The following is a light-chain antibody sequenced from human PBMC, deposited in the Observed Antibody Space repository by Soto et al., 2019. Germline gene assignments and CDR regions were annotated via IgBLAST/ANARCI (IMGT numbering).Light chain of an antibody. V-gene: IGLV2-8*01. CDR1: SSDVGGYNY. CDR2: EVY. Sequence: QSALTQPPSASGSPGQSVTSSCTGTSSDVGGYNYVSWYQQHPGKAPKLIIYEVYKRPSGVPDRFSGSKSVNTAALTVSGCQAEDDADYYCSSYVGTNSYVFGTGTKLTVL. J-gene: IGLJ1*01. CDR3: SSYVGTNSYV.